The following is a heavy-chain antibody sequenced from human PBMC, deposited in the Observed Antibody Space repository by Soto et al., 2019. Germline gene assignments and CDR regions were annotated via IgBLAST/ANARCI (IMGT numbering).Heavy chain of an antibody. CDR2: IYYSGST. D-gene: IGHD6-19*01. CDR1: GGSISSSSYY. J-gene: IGHJ6*02. Sequence: QLQLQESGPGLVKPSETLSLTCTVSGGSISSSSYYWGWIRQPPGKGLEWIGSIYYSGSTYYNPSLKSRVTISVDTSKNQFSLKLSSVTAADTAVYYCARQQGGWSSYYYYYGMDVWGQGTTVTVSS. CDR3: ARQQGGWSSYYYYYGMDV. V-gene: IGHV4-39*01.